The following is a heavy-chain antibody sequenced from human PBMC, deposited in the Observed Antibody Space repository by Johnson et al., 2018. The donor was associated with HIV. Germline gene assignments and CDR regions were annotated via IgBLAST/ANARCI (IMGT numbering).Heavy chain of an antibody. D-gene: IGHD4-23*01. V-gene: IGHV3-30*19. Sequence: QVQLVESGGGVVQPGGSLRLSCAASGFTFSSYGMHWVRQAPGKGLEWVAVISYDGSNKYYADSVKGRFTISRDNSKNTLYLQMNSLRAEDTAVFYCAREDYGGLDAFEIWGQGTKVTVSS. J-gene: IGHJ3*02. CDR1: GFTFSSYG. CDR2: ISYDGSNK. CDR3: AREDYGGLDAFEI.